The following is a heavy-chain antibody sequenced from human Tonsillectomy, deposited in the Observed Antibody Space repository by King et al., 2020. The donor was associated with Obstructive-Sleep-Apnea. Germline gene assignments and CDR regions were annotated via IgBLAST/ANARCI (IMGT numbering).Heavy chain of an antibody. J-gene: IGHJ6*02. V-gene: IGHV6-1*01. D-gene: IGHD3-10*01. CDR3: AREVVTMVRGVIITEYYYYGMDV. CDR2: TYYRSKWYN. CDR1: GDSVSSNSAA. Sequence: QVQLQQSGPGLVKPSQTLSLTCAISGDSVSSNSAALNWIRQSPSRGLEWLGRTYYRSKWYNDYAVSVKSRITINPDTSKNQFSLQLNSVTPEDTAVYYCAREVVTMVRGVIITEYYYYGMDVWGQGTTVTVSS.